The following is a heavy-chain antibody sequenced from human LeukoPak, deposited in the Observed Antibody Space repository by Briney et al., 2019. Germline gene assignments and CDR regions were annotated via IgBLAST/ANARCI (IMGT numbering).Heavy chain of an antibody. CDR1: GYSFTSYW. CDR3: ARRSSIATPLFDY. Sequence: GESLKISGKGSGYSFTSYWGGWVRPMPGKGLEWMGIISPGDSNTRYSPSFQGQVTISADKSISTAFLQWSSLKASDTAMYYCARRSSIATPLFDYWGQGTLVTVSS. CDR2: ISPGDSNT. V-gene: IGHV5-51*01. J-gene: IGHJ4*02. D-gene: IGHD6-6*01.